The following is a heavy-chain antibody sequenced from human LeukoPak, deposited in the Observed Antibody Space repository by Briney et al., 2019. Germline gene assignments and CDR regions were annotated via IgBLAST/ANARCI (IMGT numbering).Heavy chain of an antibody. CDR3: ARGGRAGYDFWSGYYTFDY. Sequence: GGSLRLSCAASGFTFDDYGMSWVRQAPGKGLEWVSGINWNGGSTGYADSVKGRFTIPRDNAKNSLYLQMNSLRAEDTALYYCARGGRAGYDFWSGYYTFDYWGQGTLVTVSS. D-gene: IGHD3-3*01. CDR2: INWNGGST. J-gene: IGHJ4*02. V-gene: IGHV3-20*04. CDR1: GFTFDDYG.